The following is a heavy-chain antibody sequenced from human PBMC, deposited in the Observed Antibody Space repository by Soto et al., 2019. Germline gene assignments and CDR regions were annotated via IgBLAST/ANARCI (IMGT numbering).Heavy chain of an antibody. Sequence: GSLRLSCAASGFIFSNHAMRWVRQVPGKGLEWVSGISAGGNLIYYADSVRGRFTMSRDNSKNMLYLQMNSLRAEDTAVYFCAKRQGIGGAAKNFDFWGQGARVTVSS. D-gene: IGHD1-26*01. J-gene: IGHJ4*02. V-gene: IGHV3-23*01. CDR1: GFIFSNHA. CDR3: AKRQGIGGAAKNFDF. CDR2: ISAGGNLI.